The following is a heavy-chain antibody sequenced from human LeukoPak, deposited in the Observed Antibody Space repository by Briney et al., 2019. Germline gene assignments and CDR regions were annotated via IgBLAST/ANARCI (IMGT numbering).Heavy chain of an antibody. CDR1: GGSFSGYY. CDR3: ARCAPPPIDDYGDYAEARGLFDY. D-gene: IGHD4-17*01. V-gene: IGHV4-34*01. J-gene: IGHJ4*02. Sequence: PSETLSLTCAVYGGSFSGYYWSWIRQPPGKGLEWIGEINHSGSTNYNPSLKSRVTISVDTSKNQFSLKLSSVTAADTAVYYCARCAPPPIDDYGDYAEARGLFDYWGQGTLVTVSS. CDR2: INHSGST.